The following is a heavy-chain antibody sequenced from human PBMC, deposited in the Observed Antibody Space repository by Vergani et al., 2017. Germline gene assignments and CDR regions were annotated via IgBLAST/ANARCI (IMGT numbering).Heavy chain of an antibody. D-gene: IGHD1-14*01. CDR1: GVTFNQYG. CDR3: ARDWRLLYNRFDP. V-gene: IGHV3-33*01. J-gene: IGHJ5*02. CDR2: TWYDGNNK. Sequence: QVQLVESGGGVVQPGRSLRLSCAASGVTFNQYGMHWVRQAPGKGLEWVAVTWYDGNNKQYADSVKGRFTISRDNSKSTMYLQMNSLRDEDTGVYYCARDWRLLYNRFDPCGQGTLVTVSS.